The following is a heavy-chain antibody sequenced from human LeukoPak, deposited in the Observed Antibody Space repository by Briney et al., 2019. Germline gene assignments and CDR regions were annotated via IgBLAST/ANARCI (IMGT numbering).Heavy chain of an antibody. CDR3: ARGRDSNPSNWFDP. Sequence: PSETLSLTCAVYGGSFSGYYWSWIRQPPGKGLEWIGEINHSGSTNYNPSLKSRVTISVDTSKNQFSLKLSSVTAADTAVYYCARGRDSNPSNWFDPWGQGTLVTVSS. V-gene: IGHV4-34*01. D-gene: IGHD6-13*01. J-gene: IGHJ5*02. CDR2: INHSGST. CDR1: GGSFSGYY.